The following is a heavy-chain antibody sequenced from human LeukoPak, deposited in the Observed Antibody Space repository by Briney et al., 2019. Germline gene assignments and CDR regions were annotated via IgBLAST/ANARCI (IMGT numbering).Heavy chain of an antibody. CDR2: IFTAGTT. CDR3: AREGYASGWFRL. Sequence: GGSLRLSCAASEFIVSSYYMSWVRQAPGKGLEWVAVIFTAGTTSYADSVKGRFTISRDDSKHMVSLQMNGLRAEDPAVYFCAREGYASGWFRLWGQGTLVTVSS. D-gene: IGHD6-19*01. J-gene: IGHJ4*02. V-gene: IGHV3-53*01. CDR1: EFIVSSYY.